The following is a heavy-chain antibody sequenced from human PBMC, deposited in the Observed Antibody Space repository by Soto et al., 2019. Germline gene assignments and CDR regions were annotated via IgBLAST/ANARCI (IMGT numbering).Heavy chain of an antibody. D-gene: IGHD5-18*01. J-gene: IGHJ4*02. V-gene: IGHV4-59*01. CDR3: ARSLTRGYTYEDFDS. CDR2: IYYSGIT. Sequence: SETLSLTCAVSGGSISTYFWSWLRRPPGKGLEWIGYIYYSGITNYNQSLKSRVTMSVDMSKNQFSLKLSSVTTADTAVYFCARSLTRGYTYEDFDSWGQGTLVTVSS. CDR1: GGSISTYF.